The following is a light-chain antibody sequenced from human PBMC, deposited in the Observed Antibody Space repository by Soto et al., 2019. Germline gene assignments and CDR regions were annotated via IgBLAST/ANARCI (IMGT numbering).Light chain of an antibody. V-gene: IGKV1D-16*01. Sequence: DIQMTQSPSSVSASVGDRVTITCRASQGVSTWLAWYQQKPGKAPNLLIYTASSLQSGVPSRFSGSGSGTDFTLTINGLQPEDFATYYCQQYNSYSKTFGQGTKVDIK. CDR2: TAS. CDR1: QGVSTW. CDR3: QQYNSYSKT. J-gene: IGKJ1*01.